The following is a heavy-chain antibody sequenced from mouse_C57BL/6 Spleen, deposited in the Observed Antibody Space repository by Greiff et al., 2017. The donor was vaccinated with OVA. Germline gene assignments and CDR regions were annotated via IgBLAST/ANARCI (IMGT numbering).Heavy chain of an antibody. J-gene: IGHJ2*01. Sequence: QVQLKQPGAELVMPGASVKLSCKASGYTFTSYWMHWVKQRPGQGLEWIGEIDPSDSYTNYNQKFKGKSTLTVDKSSSTAYMQLSSLTSEDSAVYYCAITTVVYFDYWGQGTTLTVSS. V-gene: IGHV1-69*01. CDR1: GYTFTSYW. CDR2: IDPSDSYT. D-gene: IGHD1-1*01. CDR3: AITTVVYFDY.